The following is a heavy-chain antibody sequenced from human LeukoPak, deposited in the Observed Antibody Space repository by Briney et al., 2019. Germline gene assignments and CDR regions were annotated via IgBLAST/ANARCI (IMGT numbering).Heavy chain of an antibody. CDR3: AKDSVAVALGAFDI. D-gene: IGHD6-19*01. Sequence: GGSLRLSCAASGFTFDDYAMHWVRQAPGKGLEWVSGISWNSGSIGYADSVKGRFTISRDNAKNSLYLQMNSLRAEDMALYYCAKDSVAVALGAFDIWGQGTMVTVSS. J-gene: IGHJ3*02. V-gene: IGHV3-9*03. CDR2: ISWNSGSI. CDR1: GFTFDDYA.